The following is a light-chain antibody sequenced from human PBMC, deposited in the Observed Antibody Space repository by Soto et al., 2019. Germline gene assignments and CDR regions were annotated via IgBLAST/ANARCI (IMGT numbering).Light chain of an antibody. V-gene: IGKV1-39*01. CDR2: AAS. CDR3: QQSFTTPRT. Sequence: DIQLTQSPSSLSASVVDRLTITCLASQSISSYLNWYRQTPGKAPKVLIFAASNLQSGVPSRFSGSGSGTDFTLTITSLQPEDFATYYCQQSFTTPRTFGQGTKVDIK. J-gene: IGKJ1*01. CDR1: QSISSY.